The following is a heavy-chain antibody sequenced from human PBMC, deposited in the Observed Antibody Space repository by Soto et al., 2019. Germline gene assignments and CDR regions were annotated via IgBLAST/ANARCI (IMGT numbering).Heavy chain of an antibody. J-gene: IGHJ4*02. V-gene: IGHV3-30-3*01. CDR2: ISYDGSNK. CDR1: GFTFSSYA. Sequence: GGSLRLSCAASGFTFSSYAMHWVRQAPGKGLEWVAVISYDGSNKYYADSVKGRFTISRDNSKNTLYLQMNSLRAEDTAVYYCASRYLEYCTSATCSAPYDYWGQGTLVTVSS. D-gene: IGHD2-2*01. CDR3: ASRYLEYCTSATCSAPYDY.